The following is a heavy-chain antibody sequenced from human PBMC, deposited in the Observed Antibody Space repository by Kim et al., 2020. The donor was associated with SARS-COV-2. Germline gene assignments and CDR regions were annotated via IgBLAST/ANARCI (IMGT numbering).Heavy chain of an antibody. CDR2: ISGDGGST. V-gene: IGHV3-43*02. Sequence: GGSLRLSCAASGFTFDDYAMHWVRQAPGKGLEWVSLISGDGGSTYYADSVKGRFTISRDNSKNSLYLQMNSLRTEDTALYYCAKDKIVDTMVRGVSQFDYWGQGTLVTVSS. CDR1: GFTFDDYA. J-gene: IGHJ4*02. D-gene: IGHD3-10*01. CDR3: AKDKIVDTMVRGVSQFDY.